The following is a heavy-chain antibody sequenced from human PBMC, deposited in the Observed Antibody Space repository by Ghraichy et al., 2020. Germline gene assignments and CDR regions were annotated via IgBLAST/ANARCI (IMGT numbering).Heavy chain of an antibody. CDR1: GFNINIYH. J-gene: IGHJ5*02. Sequence: GGTLRLSCAASGFNINIYHMSWVRQAPGKGLEWVSSISSDIRYIYYAHSVMGRFTISRDDAKNSVDLHMSSLRPEDTAVYYCARAGSSTLMFSANWFDPWGQGTPVTVSS. D-gene: IGHD2-2*01. CDR2: ISSDIRYI. CDR3: ARAGSSTLMFSANWFDP. V-gene: IGHV3-21*01.